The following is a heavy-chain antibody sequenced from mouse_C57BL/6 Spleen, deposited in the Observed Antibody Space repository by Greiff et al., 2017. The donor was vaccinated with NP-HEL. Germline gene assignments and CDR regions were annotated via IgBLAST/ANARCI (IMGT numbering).Heavy chain of an antibody. CDR2: ISSGSSTI. CDR3: ARWLLRAMDY. V-gene: IGHV5-17*01. D-gene: IGHD2-3*01. Sequence: DVHLVESGGGLVKPGGSLKLSCAASGFTFSDYGMHWVRQAPEKGLEWVAYISSGSSTIYYADTVKGRFTISRDNAKNILFLQMTSLRSEDTAMYYCARWLLRAMDYWGQGTSVTVSS. J-gene: IGHJ4*01. CDR1: GFTFSDYG.